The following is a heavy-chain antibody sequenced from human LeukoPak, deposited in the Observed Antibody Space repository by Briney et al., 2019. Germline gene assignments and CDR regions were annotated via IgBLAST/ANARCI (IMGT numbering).Heavy chain of an antibody. J-gene: IGHJ4*02. D-gene: IGHD1-26*01. V-gene: IGHV3-30*02. CDR1: GFIFSNFG. Sequence: GGSLRLSCAASGFIFSNFGMHWVRQAPGKGLEWVAFIRFDGGNKYCADSVKGRFTISRDNSKNTLYLQMNSLTAEDTSVYYCARGSYYDYFDYWGQGTLVTLSP. CDR2: IRFDGGNK. CDR3: ARGSYYDYFDY.